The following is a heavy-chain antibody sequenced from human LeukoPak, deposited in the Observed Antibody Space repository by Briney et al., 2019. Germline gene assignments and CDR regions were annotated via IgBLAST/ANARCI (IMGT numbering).Heavy chain of an antibody. CDR3: AGGPGY. CDR1: GFTFSNYA. CDR2: ISSNEVDT. J-gene: IGHJ4*02. Sequence: GASLRLSCAASGFTFSNYAIHWVRQAPGKGLEYVSGISSNEVDTYYAKSVKGRFTVSTDNSKNTLYLQMDTLRAEDMAVYYCAGGPGYWGQGTLVTVHS. V-gene: IGHV3-64*01.